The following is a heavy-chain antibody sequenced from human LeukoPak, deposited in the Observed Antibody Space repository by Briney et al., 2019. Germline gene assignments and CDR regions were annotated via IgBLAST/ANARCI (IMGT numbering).Heavy chain of an antibody. V-gene: IGHV3-23*01. Sequence: GGSLRLSCTASGFTFRSYAMAWVRLLPGKGLEWVSTITGTDGRSFYLDSVKGRFTISRDNSRNTLYLQMNSLTGADTGVYYCAKGGPLATVMFWFDSWGRGSLVTVSS. D-gene: IGHD5-12*01. CDR2: ITGTDGRS. CDR3: AKGGPLATVMFWFDS. J-gene: IGHJ5*01. CDR1: GFTFRSYA.